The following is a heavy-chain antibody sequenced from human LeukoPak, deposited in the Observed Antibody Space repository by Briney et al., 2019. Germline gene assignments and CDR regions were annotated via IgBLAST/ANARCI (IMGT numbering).Heavy chain of an antibody. J-gene: IGHJ4*02. CDR2: IYYSGST. CDR3: ARGDRFGEFVYSSGWFDY. Sequence: SETLSLTCTVSGGSISSYYWSWIRQPPGKGLEWIGYIYYSGSTNYNPSLKSRVTISVDTSKNQFSLKLSSVTAADTAVYYCARGDRFGEFVYSSGWFDYWGQGTLVTVSS. V-gene: IGHV4-59*01. CDR1: GGSISSYY. D-gene: IGHD6-19*01.